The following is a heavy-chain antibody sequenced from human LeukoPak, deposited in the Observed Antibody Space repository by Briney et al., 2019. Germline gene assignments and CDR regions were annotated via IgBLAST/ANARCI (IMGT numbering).Heavy chain of an antibody. V-gene: IGHV3-21*01. CDR2: ISSSSSYI. D-gene: IGHD4-23*01. CDR1: GFTFGSYS. CDR3: ARASYGGNSNAFDI. J-gene: IGHJ3*02. Sequence: PGGSLRLSCAASGFTFGSYSMNWVRQAPGKGLEWVSSISSSSSYIYYADSVKGRFTISRDNAKNSLYLQMNSLRAEDTAVYYCARASYGGNSNAFDIWGQGTMVTVSS.